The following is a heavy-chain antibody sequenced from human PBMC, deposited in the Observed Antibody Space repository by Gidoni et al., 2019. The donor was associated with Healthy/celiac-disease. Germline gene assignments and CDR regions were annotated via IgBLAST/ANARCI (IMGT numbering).Heavy chain of an antibody. Sequence: EVQLLESGGGLVQPGGSLRLSCAASGFTFSSYDMSWVRQAPGKGLEWVSAISGSGGSTYYADSVKGRFTISRDNSKNTLYLQMNSLRAEDTAVYYCAKDLSGTGTSPPYYYGMDVWGQGTTVTVSS. V-gene: IGHV3-23*01. CDR3: AKDLSGTGTSPPYYYGMDV. CDR2: ISGSGGST. CDR1: GFTFSSYD. D-gene: IGHD1-1*01. J-gene: IGHJ6*02.